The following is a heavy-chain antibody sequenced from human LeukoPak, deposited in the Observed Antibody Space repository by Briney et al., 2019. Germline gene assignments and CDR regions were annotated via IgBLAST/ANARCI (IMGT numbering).Heavy chain of an antibody. CDR3: ARAIVVVAATVGYYFDY. V-gene: IGHV3-64*01. Sequence: GGSLRLSCAASGFTFSSYAMHWVRQAPGKGLEYVSAISSNGGSAYYANSVKGRFTISRDNSKNTLYLQMGSLRAEDMAVYYCARAIVVVAATVGYYFDYWGQGTLVTVSS. J-gene: IGHJ4*02. D-gene: IGHD2-15*01. CDR2: ISSNGGSA. CDR1: GFTFSSYA.